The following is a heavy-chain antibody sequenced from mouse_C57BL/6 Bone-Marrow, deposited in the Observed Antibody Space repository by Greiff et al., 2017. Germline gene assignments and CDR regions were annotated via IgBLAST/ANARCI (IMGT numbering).Heavy chain of an antibody. CDR1: GYSFTSYY. CDR3: ARGGYYYAMDY. V-gene: IGHV1-66*01. Sequence: VQGVESGPELVKPGASVKISCKASGYSFTSYYIHWVKQRPGQGLEWIGWIYPGSGNTKYNEKFKGKATLTADTSSSTAYMQLSSLTSEDAAVYCCARGGYYYAMDYWGQGTSVTVSS. J-gene: IGHJ4*01. CDR2: IYPGSGNT.